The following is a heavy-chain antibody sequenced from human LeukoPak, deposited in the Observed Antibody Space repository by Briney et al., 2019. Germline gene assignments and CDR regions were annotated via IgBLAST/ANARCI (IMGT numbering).Heavy chain of an antibody. Sequence: SETLSLICTVSGGYISSYYWSWIRQPPGKGLEWIGYIYTSGSTNYNPSLKSRVTISVDTSKNQFSLKLSSVTAADTAVYYCARHVSPYYYYYMDVWGKGTTVTVSS. CDR1: GGYISSYY. J-gene: IGHJ6*03. V-gene: IGHV4-4*09. CDR3: ARHVSPYYYYYMDV. CDR2: IYTSGST. D-gene: IGHD2/OR15-2a*01.